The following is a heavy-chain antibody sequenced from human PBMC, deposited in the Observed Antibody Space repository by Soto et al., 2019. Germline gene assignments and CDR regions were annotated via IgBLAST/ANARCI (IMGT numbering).Heavy chain of an antibody. J-gene: IGHJ5*02. CDR3: ARSLLTSSWYAGS. V-gene: IGHV4-38-2*01. CDR1: GFSISSGYY. CDR2: IYHSGTT. Sequence: TLSLTRVVSGFSISSGYYWGWIRQPPGKGLEWIGSIYHSGTTYYNPALKSRVTISLDTSRNQFSLRLTSVTAADTAVYYCARSLLTSSWYAGSWGQGILVTVSS. D-gene: IGHD6-13*01.